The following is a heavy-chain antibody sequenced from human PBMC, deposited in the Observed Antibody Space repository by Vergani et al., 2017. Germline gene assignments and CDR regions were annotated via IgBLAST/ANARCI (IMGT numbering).Heavy chain of an antibody. CDR2: IYTSGST. CDR3: ARSPFWGGYKCYYYMDV. Sequence: QVQLQESGPGLVKPSETLSLTCTVSGGSISSYHWSWIRQPAGKGLEWIGRIYTSGSTNYNPSLKSRVTMSVDTSRNQFSLKLSSVTAADTAVYYCARSPFWGGYKCYYYMDVWGEGTTVTVSS. CDR1: GGSISSYH. D-gene: IGHD3-3*01. V-gene: IGHV4-4*07. J-gene: IGHJ6*03.